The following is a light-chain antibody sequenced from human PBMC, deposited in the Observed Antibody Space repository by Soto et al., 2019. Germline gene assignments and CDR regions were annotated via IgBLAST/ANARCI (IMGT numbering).Light chain of an antibody. J-gene: IGKJ1*01. V-gene: IGKV3-20*01. CDR2: GAS. Sequence: EIVLTQSPGTLSLSPGERATLSCRASQSVSSSYLAWYRQKPGQAPRLLIYGASSRATGIPDRFSGSGSGTDFTLTISRLEPEDFAVYYCQHSGSSLWTFGQGTKVEIK. CDR1: QSVSSSY. CDR3: QHSGSSLWT.